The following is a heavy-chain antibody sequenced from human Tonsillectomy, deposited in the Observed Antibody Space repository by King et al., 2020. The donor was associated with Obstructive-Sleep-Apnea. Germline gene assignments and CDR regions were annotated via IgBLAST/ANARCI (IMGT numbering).Heavy chain of an antibody. CDR3: AKDKGPYIYGSGIGFDP. Sequence: VQLVESGGGLVQPGRSLRLSCAASGFTFDDYAIHWVRQAPGKGLALVSVICCNSGGIGHARSVQGRFTISRDNAKNSLYLQMNSLGAEDTASYYCAKDKGPYIYGSGIGFDPWGQGTLVTVSS. CDR1: GFTFDDYA. V-gene: IGHV3-9*01. D-gene: IGHD3-10*01. J-gene: IGHJ5*02. CDR2: ICCNSGGI.